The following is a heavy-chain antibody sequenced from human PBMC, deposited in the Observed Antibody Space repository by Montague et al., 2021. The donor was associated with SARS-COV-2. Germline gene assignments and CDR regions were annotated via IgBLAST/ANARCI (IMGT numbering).Heavy chain of an antibody. CDR3: ARVAGGYYHDSSAYFDY. J-gene: IGHJ4*02. CDR1: GGSFSGNY. Sequence: SETLSLTCAVSGGSFSGNYCFWIRLPPRPGKELVWAGSISGSRGYYSTPNSRSTLSVETSKWQISLKLRSPTVADTAVSYCARVAGGYYHDSSAYFDYWGQGSLVTVSS. D-gene: IGHD3-22*01. V-gene: IGHV4-34*01. CDR2: GSISGSR.